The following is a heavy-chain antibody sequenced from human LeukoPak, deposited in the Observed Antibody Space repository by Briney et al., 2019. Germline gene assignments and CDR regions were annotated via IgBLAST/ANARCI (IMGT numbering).Heavy chain of an antibody. CDR2: IYYSGGA. CDR1: GGSISNGAYY. CDR3: ASYCSGGSCYSPSFDY. Sequence: SETLSLTCSVSGGSISNGAYYWTWIRQHPGKGLEWIGYIYYSGGAYYNPSLRSRVTISIDTSKNQFSLKLTSVTAADTAVYYCASYCSGGSCYSPSFDYWGQGTLVTVSS. V-gene: IGHV4-31*03. J-gene: IGHJ4*02. D-gene: IGHD2-15*01.